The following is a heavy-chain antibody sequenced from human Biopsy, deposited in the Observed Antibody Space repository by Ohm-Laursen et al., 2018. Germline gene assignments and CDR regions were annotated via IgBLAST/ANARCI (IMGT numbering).Heavy chain of an antibody. CDR2: FRFEDRT. V-gene: IGHV4-59*01. CDR3: ALGGGSYVNFDY. CDR1: GGSISNYF. Sequence: PGTLSLTCVVSGGSISNYFWTWIRQPPGKGLEWIGYFRFEDRTSYNSSLKSRVTISADTSKNQFSLRLSSVTAADTAVYYCALGGGSYVNFDYWGQGTLVTVSS. J-gene: IGHJ4*02. D-gene: IGHD1-26*01.